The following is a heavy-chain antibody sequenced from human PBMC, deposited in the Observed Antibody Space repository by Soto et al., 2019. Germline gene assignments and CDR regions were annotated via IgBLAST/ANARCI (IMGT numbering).Heavy chain of an antibody. Sequence: SLQISWKGSGYSFRSYWSCRVRQMPGKGMEWMGIIYPGDSDTRYSPSFQGQVTISADKSISTAYLQWSSLKASDTAMYYRARAMGRGKNYHGVDVLRQGTTVIVSS. V-gene: IGHV5-51*01. J-gene: IGHJ6*01. CDR3: ARAMGRGKNYHGVDV. D-gene: IGHD3-10*01. CDR1: GYSFRSYW. CDR2: IYPGDSDT.